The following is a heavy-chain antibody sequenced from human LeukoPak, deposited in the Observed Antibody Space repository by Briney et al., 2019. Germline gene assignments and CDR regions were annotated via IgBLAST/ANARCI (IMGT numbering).Heavy chain of an antibody. CDR3: ARHDPVYYDFWSGYPLGGFDY. CDR1: GGSISSSSYY. CDR2: IYYSGST. D-gene: IGHD3-3*01. Sequence: SETLSLTCTVSGGSISSSSYYWGWIRQPPGKGLEWIGSIYYSGSTYYNPSLKSRVTISVDTSKDQFSLKLSSVTAADTAVYYCARHDPVYYDFWSGYPLGGFDYWGQGTLVTVSS. J-gene: IGHJ4*02. V-gene: IGHV4-39*01.